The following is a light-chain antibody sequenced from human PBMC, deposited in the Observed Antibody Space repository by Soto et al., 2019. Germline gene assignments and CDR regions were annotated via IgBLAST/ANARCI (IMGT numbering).Light chain of an antibody. CDR3: CSYAGGYTFV. CDR1: SGNIGAYNF. V-gene: IGLV2-11*01. CDR2: DAT. J-gene: IGLJ1*01. Sequence: QSALTQPRSVSGSPGQSVTISCTGASGNIGAYNFVSWYQLHPDKAPKVIIYDATKRPSGVPDRFSGSKSGNTASLTISGLQAEDGADYYCCSYAGGYTFVFGNGTKLTVL.